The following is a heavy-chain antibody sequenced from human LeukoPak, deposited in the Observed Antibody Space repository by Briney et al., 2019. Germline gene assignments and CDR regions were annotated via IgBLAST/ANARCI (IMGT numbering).Heavy chain of an antibody. CDR2: ISSSGNTM. D-gene: IGHD1/OR15-1a*01. V-gene: IGHV3-11*01. J-gene: IGHJ6*04. CDR1: GFTFSDYY. CDR3: ARDPLSMGTPTYGMDV. Sequence: GGSLRLSCAASGFTFSDYYMSWIRQAPGKGLEWVSYISSSGNTMYYADSVKGRFTISRDNAKNSLYLQMNSLRAEDTAVYYCARDPLSMGTPTYGMDVWGKGTTVTVSS.